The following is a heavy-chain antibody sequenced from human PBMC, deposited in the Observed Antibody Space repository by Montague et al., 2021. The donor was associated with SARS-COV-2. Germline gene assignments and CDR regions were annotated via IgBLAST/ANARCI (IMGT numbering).Heavy chain of an antibody. V-gene: IGHV4-34*01. J-gene: IGHJ5*02. Sequence: SETLSLTCAVYGGSFSGYYWNWIRQPSGKGLEWIGEITHSGSTNHNPSLQSRVTISVDKSKKQVSLKLRSLTAADTAVYYCARGADYDFWSGFLRYKWFGPWGQGTPVIVSS. CDR3: ARGADYDFWSGFLRYKWFGP. CDR1: GGSFSGYY. D-gene: IGHD3-3*01. CDR2: ITHSGST.